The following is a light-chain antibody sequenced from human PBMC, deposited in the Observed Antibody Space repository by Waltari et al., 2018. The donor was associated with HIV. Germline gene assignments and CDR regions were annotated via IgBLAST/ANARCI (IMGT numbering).Light chain of an antibody. CDR3: CSYAGSYTLV. J-gene: IGLJ2*01. Sequence: QSALTQPRAVSGSPGQSVTISCTGTSTALGFFNYVPWYQQHPGKAPKLIMYDVRQRPSGVPYRFSGSKSGNTASLTISGVQTEDEANYYCCSYAGSYTLVFGGGTHLTVL. CDR2: DVR. V-gene: IGLV2-11*01. CDR1: STALGFFNY.